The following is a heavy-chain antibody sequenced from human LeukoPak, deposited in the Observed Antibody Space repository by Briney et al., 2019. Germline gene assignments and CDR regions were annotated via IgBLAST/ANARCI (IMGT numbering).Heavy chain of an antibody. J-gene: IGHJ4*02. D-gene: IGHD6-13*01. CDR3: ASRRWGQQLVLGDY. CDR1: GGTFSSYA. CDR2: IIPILGIA. Sequence: ASVKVSCKASGGTFSSYAISWVRQAPGQGLEWMGRIIPILGIANYAQKFQGRVTITADKSTSTAYMELSSLRSEDTAVYYCASRRWGQQLVLGDYWGQGTLVTVSS. V-gene: IGHV1-69*04.